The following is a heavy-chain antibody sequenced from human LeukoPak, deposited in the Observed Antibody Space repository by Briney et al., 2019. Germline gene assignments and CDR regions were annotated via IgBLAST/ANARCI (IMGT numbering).Heavy chain of an antibody. D-gene: IGHD5-18*01. CDR3: AKKLRYSYGYYYFDY. J-gene: IGHJ4*02. CDR2: ISGSGGST. Sequence: GGSLRLSCAASGFTFSSYAMSWVRQVPGKGLEWVSAISGSGGSTYYADSVKGRFTISRDNSKNTLYLQMNSLRAEDTAVYYCAKKLRYSYGYYYFDYWGQGTLVTVSS. CDR1: GFTFSSYA. V-gene: IGHV3-23*01.